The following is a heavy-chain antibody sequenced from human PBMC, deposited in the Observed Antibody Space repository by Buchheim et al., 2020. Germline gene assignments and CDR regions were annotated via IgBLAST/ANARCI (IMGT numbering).Heavy chain of an antibody. D-gene: IGHD3-16*02. CDR3: AREDLYHWFDP. CDR1: GGSISSSSYY. Sequence: QVQLQESGPGLVKPSQTLSLTCTVSGGSISSSSYYWSWIRQPAGKGLEWIGRIYTSGSTYYNPSLKSRVTISVDTSKNLFSLKLSSVTAADTAVYHCAREDLYHWFDPWGQGTL. CDR2: IYTSGST. J-gene: IGHJ5*02. V-gene: IGHV4-61*02.